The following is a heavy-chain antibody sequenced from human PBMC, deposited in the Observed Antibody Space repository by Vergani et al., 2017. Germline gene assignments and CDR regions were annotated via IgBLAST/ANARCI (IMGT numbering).Heavy chain of an antibody. CDR2: IRTKSQGETT. J-gene: IGHJ4*02. CDR3: YTDYHDY. CDR1: GFTFGDDA. V-gene: IGHV3-49*03. Sequence: EVQLVESGGELVQPGRPLRFSCTASGFTFGDDAISWFRQAPGKGPEWVAFIRTKSQGETTEYAASVKGRFFISRNDSKGVAYLQMNSLRTEDTAVYFCYTDYHDYWGQGTLVTVSS. D-gene: IGHD2-2*02.